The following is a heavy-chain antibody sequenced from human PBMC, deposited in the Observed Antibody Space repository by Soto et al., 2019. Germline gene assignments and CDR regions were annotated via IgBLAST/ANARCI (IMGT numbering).Heavy chain of an antibody. D-gene: IGHD6-19*01. CDR1: GHTLTELS. Sequence: ASVKVSCKVSGHTLTELSVHWVRQAPGKGLEWMGGFDPEDGETSYAQKFQGRVTMTRDTSTSTVYMELSSLRSEDTAVYYCAREFSSGWYLDYWGQGTLVTVSS. CDR3: AREFSSGWYLDY. CDR2: FDPEDGET. V-gene: IGHV1-24*01. J-gene: IGHJ4*02.